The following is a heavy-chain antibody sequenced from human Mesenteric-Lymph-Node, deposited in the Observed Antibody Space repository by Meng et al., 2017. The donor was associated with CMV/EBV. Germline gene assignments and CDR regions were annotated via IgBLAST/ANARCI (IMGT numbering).Heavy chain of an antibody. Sequence: GESLKISCAASGFTFSSYWMSWVRQAPGKGLEWVANIKQDGSEKYYADSVKGRFTISRDNAKNSLYLQMNSLRAEDTAVYYCARASEYDFWSGYPDAFDIWGQGTMVTVSS. D-gene: IGHD3/OR15-3a*01. V-gene: IGHV3-7*01. CDR3: ARASEYDFWSGYPDAFDI. CDR2: IKQDGSEK. CDR1: GFTFSSYW. J-gene: IGHJ3*02.